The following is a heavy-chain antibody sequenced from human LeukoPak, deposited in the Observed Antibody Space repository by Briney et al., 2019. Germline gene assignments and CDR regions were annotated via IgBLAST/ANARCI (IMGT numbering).Heavy chain of an antibody. CDR1: GFTFSSYS. D-gene: IGHD3-22*01. V-gene: IGHV3-21*01. CDR2: ISRSSSYI. Sequence: GGSLRLSCAASGFTFSSYSMNWVRQAPGKGLEWVSSISRSSSYIYYADSVKGRFTISRDNAKNSLYLQMNSLRAEDTAVYYCARTFGVVITNDAFDIWGQGTMVTVSS. CDR3: ARTFGVVITNDAFDI. J-gene: IGHJ3*02.